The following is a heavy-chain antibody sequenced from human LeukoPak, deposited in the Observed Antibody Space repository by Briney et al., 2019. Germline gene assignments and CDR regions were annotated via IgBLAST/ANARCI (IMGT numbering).Heavy chain of an antibody. Sequence: ASVKVSCKASGYTFAGYYMHWVRQAPGQGLEWMGWINPNSGGTNYAQKFQGRVTMTRDTSISTAYMELSRLRSDDTAVYYCARDRDYYGSGSYYKSYNWFDPWGQGTLVTVSS. V-gene: IGHV1-2*02. CDR2: INPNSGGT. J-gene: IGHJ5*02. CDR3: ARDRDYYGSGSYYKSYNWFDP. CDR1: GYTFAGYY. D-gene: IGHD3-10*01.